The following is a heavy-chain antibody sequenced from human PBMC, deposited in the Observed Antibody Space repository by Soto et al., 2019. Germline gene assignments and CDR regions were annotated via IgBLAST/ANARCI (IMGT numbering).Heavy chain of an antibody. CDR1: GGTFSSYA. J-gene: IGHJ6*02. V-gene: IGHV1-69*13. CDR3: ARDLGWELSYYYAMDV. D-gene: IGHD1-26*01. Sequence: ASVKVSCKASGGTFSSYAISWVRQAPGQGLEWMGGIIPIFGTANYAQKFQGRVTITADESTRTAYMELSSLRSEDTAVHYCARDLGWELSYYYAMDVWGQGTTVT. CDR2: IIPIFGTA.